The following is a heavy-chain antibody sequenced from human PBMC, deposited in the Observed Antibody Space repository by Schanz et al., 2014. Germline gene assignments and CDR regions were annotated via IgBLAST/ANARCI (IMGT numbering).Heavy chain of an antibody. D-gene: IGHD6-25*01. CDR1: GASISSSNW. CDR2: IYSRGSS. J-gene: IGHJ5*02. CDR3: AREPLSGYNWFDP. V-gene: IGHV4-4*02. Sequence: QVQLQESGPGLVKPSGTLSLTCAVSGASISSSNWWSWVRQPPGKGLEWIGLIYSRGSSTYNPSLKSRVTISLDTPKNQSSLKLSSVTAADTAVYYCAREPLSGYNWFDPWGQGSLVTVSS.